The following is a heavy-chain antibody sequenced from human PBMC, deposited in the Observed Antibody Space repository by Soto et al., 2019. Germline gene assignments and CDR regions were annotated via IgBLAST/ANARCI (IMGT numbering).Heavy chain of an antibody. V-gene: IGHV1-3*01. CDR3: ARGIATGQLDP. CDR1: GYTFTRYT. J-gene: IGHJ5*02. CDR2: INPDNGNT. Sequence: ASVKVSCKASGYTFTRYTMNWVRQAPGQRLEWMGWINPDNGNTKSSQKFQDRVIITRTTPASTAYMDLSSLRSEDTAVYYCARGIATGQLDPWGQGTLVTVSS. D-gene: IGHD2-15*01.